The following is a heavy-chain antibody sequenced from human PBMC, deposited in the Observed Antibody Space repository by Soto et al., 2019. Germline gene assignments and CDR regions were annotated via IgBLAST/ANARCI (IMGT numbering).Heavy chain of an antibody. CDR2: ISYDGNNK. J-gene: IGHJ3*01. Sequence: QVQLVESGGGVVQPGRSLRLSCAASGFIFRSYGMHWVRQAPGKGLEWVAVISYDGNNKYFADSVKGRFTISRDNFKNTVYLQMNGLSTDDTAVYYCAKGYIAAPGVLDGIDVWGQGTMVTVSS. D-gene: IGHD6-13*01. CDR3: AKGYIAAPGVLDGIDV. V-gene: IGHV3-30*18. CDR1: GFIFRSYG.